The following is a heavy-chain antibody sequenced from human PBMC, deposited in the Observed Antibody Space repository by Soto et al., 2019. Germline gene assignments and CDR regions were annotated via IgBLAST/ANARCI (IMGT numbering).Heavy chain of an antibody. CDR3: ASTVGYYYYMDV. D-gene: IGHD4-17*01. V-gene: IGHV3-33*03. J-gene: IGHJ6*03. Sequence: GGSLRLSCAASGFTFSSYGMHWVRQAPGKGLEWVAVIWYDGSKKYYADSVKGRFTISRDNSKNTLYLQMNSLRAEDTAVYYCASTVGYYYYMDVWGKGTTVTVSS. CDR1: GFTFSSYG. CDR2: IWYDGSKK.